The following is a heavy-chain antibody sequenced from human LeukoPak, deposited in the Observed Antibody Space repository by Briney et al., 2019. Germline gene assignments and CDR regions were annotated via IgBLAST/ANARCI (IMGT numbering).Heavy chain of an antibody. V-gene: IGHV1-2*02. CDR2: INPNSGGT. Sequence: ASVKVSCTASGYTFTGYYMHWVRQAPGQGLEWMGWINPNSGGTNYAQKFQGRVTMTRDTSISTAYMELRRLGSDDTAVYYCAGSRWQLIYYFDYWGQGTLVTVSS. J-gene: IGHJ4*02. D-gene: IGHD4-23*01. CDR1: GYTFTGYY. CDR3: AGSRWQLIYYFDY.